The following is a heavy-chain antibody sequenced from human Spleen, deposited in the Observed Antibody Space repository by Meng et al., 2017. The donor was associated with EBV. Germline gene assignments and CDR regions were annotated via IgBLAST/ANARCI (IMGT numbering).Heavy chain of an antibody. Sequence: LQESGPGMVNPSKPLSLTCVVSGGSISSGGYYWSWIRQPPGKGLEWIGYIYYSGSTYYNPSLKSRVTISVDTSKNQFSLKLSSVTAADTAVYYCARVQYSGSYRFHDYWGQGTLVTVSS. D-gene: IGHD1-26*01. CDR3: ARVQYSGSYRFHDY. V-gene: IGHV4-30-4*01. CDR2: IYYSGST. J-gene: IGHJ4*02. CDR1: GGSISSGGYY.